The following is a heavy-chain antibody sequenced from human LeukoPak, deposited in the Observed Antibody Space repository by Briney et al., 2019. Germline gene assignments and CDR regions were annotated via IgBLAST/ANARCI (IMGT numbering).Heavy chain of an antibody. CDR1: GFTFSSYW. V-gene: IGHV3-53*01. CDR2: IYSGGST. Sequence: GGSLRLSCAASGFTFSSYWMSWVRQAPGKGLEWVSLIYSGGSTYYADSVKGRFTISRDNSKNTLYLQMNSLRAEDTAVYYCARRAGGYSHPYDYWGQGTLVTVSS. CDR3: ARRAGGYSHPYDY. J-gene: IGHJ4*02. D-gene: IGHD4-23*01.